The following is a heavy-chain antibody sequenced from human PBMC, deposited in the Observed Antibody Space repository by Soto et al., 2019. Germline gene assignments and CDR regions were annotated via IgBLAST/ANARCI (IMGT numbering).Heavy chain of an antibody. D-gene: IGHD5-12*01. CDR2: IYYSGST. V-gene: IGHV4-59*01. CDR3: ARVDIVAANFDY. J-gene: IGHJ4*02. Sequence: SETLSLTCTVSGGSISSYYWGWIRQPPGKGLEWIGYIYYSGSTNYNPSLKSRVTISVDTSKNQFSLKLSSVTAADTAVYYCARVDIVAANFDYWGQGTLVTVSS. CDR1: GGSISSYY.